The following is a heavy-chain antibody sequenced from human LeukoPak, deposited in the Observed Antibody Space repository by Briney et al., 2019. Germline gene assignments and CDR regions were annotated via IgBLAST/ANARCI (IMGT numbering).Heavy chain of an antibody. CDR3: ARDLAARPLGYYMDV. D-gene: IGHD6-6*01. CDR1: GYTFTSYY. CDR2: INPSGGST. J-gene: IGHJ6*03. Sequence: ASVKVSCKASGYTFTSYYMHWVRQAPGQGLEWMGIINPSGGSTSYAQKFRGRVTMTRDTSTSTVYMELSSLRSEDTAVYYCARDLAARPLGYYMDVWGKGTTVTVSS. V-gene: IGHV1-46*01.